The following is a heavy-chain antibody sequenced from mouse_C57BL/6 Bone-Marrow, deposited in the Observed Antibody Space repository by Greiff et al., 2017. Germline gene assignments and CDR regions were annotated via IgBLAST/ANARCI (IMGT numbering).Heavy chain of an antibody. Sequence: EVKVVESGGDLVKPGGSLKLSCAASGFTFSSYGMSWVRQTPDKRLEWVATISSGGSYTYYPDSVKGRFTISRDNAKNTLYLQMSSLKSEDTAMYYCARQRGSGPLAMDYWGQGTSVTVSS. CDR1: GFTFSSYG. V-gene: IGHV5-6*01. CDR2: ISSGGSYT. CDR3: ARQRGSGPLAMDY. D-gene: IGHD3-2*02. J-gene: IGHJ4*01.